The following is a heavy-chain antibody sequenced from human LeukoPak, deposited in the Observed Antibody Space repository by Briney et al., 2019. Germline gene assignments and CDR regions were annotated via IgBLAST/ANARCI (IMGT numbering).Heavy chain of an antibody. J-gene: IGHJ6*03. CDR2: ISSSSSTI. Sequence: PGGSLRLSCAASGFTFSSYSMNWVRQAPGKGLEWGSYISSSSSTIYYADSVKGRFTISRDNAKNSLYLQMNSLRAEDTAVYYCASPVPAAIHYYYMDVWGKGTTVTVSS. CDR1: GFTFSSYS. CDR3: ASPVPAAIHYYYMDV. V-gene: IGHV3-48*01. D-gene: IGHD2-2*01.